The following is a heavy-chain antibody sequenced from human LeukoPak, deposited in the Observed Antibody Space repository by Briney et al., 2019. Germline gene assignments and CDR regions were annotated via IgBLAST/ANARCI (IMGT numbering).Heavy chain of an antibody. V-gene: IGHV4-59*01. D-gene: IGHD3-22*01. CDR2: IYYSGST. CDR3: ASSDSSGYYDY. CDR1: GGSISSYY. J-gene: IGHJ4*02. Sequence: SETLSLTCTVSGGSISSYYWSWIRQPPGKGLEWIGYIYYSGSTNYNPSLKSRVTISVDTSKNQSSLKLSSVTAADTAVYYCASSDSSGYYDYWGQGTLVTVSS.